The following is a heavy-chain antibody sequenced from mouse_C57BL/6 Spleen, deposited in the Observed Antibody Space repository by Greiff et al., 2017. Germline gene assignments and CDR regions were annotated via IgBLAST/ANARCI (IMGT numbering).Heavy chain of an antibody. CDR3: ATTSGAMDY. Sequence: VQLQQSGAELVMPGASVKLSCKASGYTFTSYWMHWVKQRPGQGLEWIGEIDPSDSYTNYNQKFKGKSTLTVDKSSSTAYMQLSSLTSEDSAVYYCATTSGAMDYWGQGTSVTVSS. V-gene: IGHV1-69*01. D-gene: IGHD3-1*01. CDR2: IDPSDSYT. CDR1: GYTFTSYW. J-gene: IGHJ4*01.